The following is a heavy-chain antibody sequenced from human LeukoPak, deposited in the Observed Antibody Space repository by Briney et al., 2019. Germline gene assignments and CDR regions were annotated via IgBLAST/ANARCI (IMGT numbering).Heavy chain of an antibody. CDR3: AREDSRLSLDY. V-gene: IGHV3-7*01. J-gene: IGHJ4*02. D-gene: IGHD3-22*01. CDR1: GITFSSYW. Sequence: GGSLRLSCAASGITFSSYWMSWVRQAPGKGLEWVANINKDESAKNYVDSVKGRFTISRDNAKNTLYLQMNSLRAEDTAVYYCAREDSRLSLDYWGQGTLVTVSS. CDR2: INKDESAK.